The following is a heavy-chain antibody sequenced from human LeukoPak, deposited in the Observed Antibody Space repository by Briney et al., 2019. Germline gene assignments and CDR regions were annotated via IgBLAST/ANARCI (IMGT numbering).Heavy chain of an antibody. D-gene: IGHD6-13*01. CDR2: IYPSGTT. CDR3: ARDRLYSNTSLTDF. Sequence: SETLSLTCTVSGYSIGTGYYWGWIRQPPGKALEWIGSIYPSGTTYYNPSLKGRVSISIDTSRNQFSLKLSSLTAADTAVYYCARDRLYSNTSLTDFWGQGTLVTVSS. V-gene: IGHV4-38-2*02. J-gene: IGHJ4*02. CDR1: GYSIGTGYY.